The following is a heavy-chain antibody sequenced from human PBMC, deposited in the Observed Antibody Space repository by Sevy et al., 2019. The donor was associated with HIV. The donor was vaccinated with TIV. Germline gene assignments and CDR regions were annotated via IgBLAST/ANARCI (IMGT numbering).Heavy chain of an antibody. CDR3: ASATRYSSSWPDALDI. V-gene: IGHV3-30-3*01. Sequence: GGSLRLSCAASGFTFSSYAMHWVRQAPGKGLEWVAVISYDGSNKYYADSVKGRFTISRDNSKNTLYLQMNSLRAEDTAVYYCASATRYSSSWPDALDIWGQGTMVTVSS. D-gene: IGHD6-13*01. J-gene: IGHJ3*02. CDR2: ISYDGSNK. CDR1: GFTFSSYA.